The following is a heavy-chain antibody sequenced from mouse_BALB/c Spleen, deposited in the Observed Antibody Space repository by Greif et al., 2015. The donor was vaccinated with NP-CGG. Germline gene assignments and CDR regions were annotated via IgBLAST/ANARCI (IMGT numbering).Heavy chain of an antibody. J-gene: IGHJ4*01. Sequence: EVKLVESGGGLVQPGGSRKLSCAASGFTFSSFGMHWVRQAPEKGLEWVAYISSGSSTIYYADTVEGRFTISRDNPKDTLFLQMTSLRSEDTAMYYCARSGWDYAMDYWGQGTSVTVSS. CDR3: ARSGWDYAMDY. CDR1: GFTFSSFG. CDR2: ISSGSSTI. V-gene: IGHV5-17*02. D-gene: IGHD1-1*02.